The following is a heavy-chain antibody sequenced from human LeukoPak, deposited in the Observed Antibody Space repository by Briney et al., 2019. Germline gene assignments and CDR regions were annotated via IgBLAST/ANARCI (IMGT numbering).Heavy chain of an antibody. V-gene: IGHV3-13*01. Sequence: GRSLRLSCAASGFTFDDYAMHWVRQATGKGLEWVSGIGTAGDIYYPGSVKGRFTISRENAKNSLYLQMNSLRAGDTAVYYCARDRGRYYMDVWGKGTTVTISS. CDR3: ARDRGRYYMDV. J-gene: IGHJ6*03. D-gene: IGHD6-25*01. CDR1: GFTFDDYA. CDR2: IGTAGDI.